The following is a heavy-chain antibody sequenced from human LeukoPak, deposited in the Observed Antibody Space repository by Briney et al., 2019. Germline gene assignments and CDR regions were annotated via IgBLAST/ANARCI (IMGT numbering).Heavy chain of an antibody. Sequence: GGSLRLSCAASGFTFSSYAMSWVRQAPKKGLEWVSVISASGGSTNYADPVKGRVTISRDNSKNTLYLQMNSLRAEDTAVYYRARVPLYYDSSGNFDYWGQGTLVTVSS. CDR1: GFTFSSYA. D-gene: IGHD3-22*01. V-gene: IGHV3-23*01. J-gene: IGHJ4*02. CDR3: ARVPLYYDSSGNFDY. CDR2: ISASGGST.